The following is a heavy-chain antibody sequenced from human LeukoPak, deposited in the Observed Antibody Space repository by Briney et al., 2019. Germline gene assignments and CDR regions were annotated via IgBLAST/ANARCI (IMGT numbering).Heavy chain of an antibody. CDR1: GFTFSDYY. D-gene: IGHD2-2*01. Sequence: PGGSLRLSCAASGFTFSDYYMSWIRQAPGKGLEWVSYISSSGSTIYYADSVKGRFTISRDNAKNSLYLQMNSLRAEDTAVYYCARDWEDIVVVPAAIAGVYWFDPWGQGTLVTVSS. J-gene: IGHJ5*02. V-gene: IGHV3-11*04. CDR2: ISSSGSTI. CDR3: ARDWEDIVVVPAAIAGVYWFDP.